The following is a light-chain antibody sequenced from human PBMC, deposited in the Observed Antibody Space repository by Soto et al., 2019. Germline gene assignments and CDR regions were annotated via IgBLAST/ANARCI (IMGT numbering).Light chain of an antibody. CDR3: QQYNSWPGT. V-gene: IGKV3-15*01. Sequence: EIVMTQSTATLSVSPGERATLSCRASQSVAGNLAWYQHKPGQAPRLLIYGASTGATGIPARFSGSGSGTEFTLTISSLQSGDFAVYYCQQYNSWPGTFGQGTKVDIK. CDR2: GAS. CDR1: QSVAGN. J-gene: IGKJ1*01.